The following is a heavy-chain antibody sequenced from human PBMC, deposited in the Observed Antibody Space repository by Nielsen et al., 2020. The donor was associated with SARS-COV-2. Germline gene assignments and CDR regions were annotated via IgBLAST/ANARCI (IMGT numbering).Heavy chain of an antibody. J-gene: IGHJ5*02. CDR2: ISSSSSYI. D-gene: IGHD3-22*01. V-gene: IGHV3-21*01. CDR1: GFTFSSYS. CDR3: ARDRTPMTPRDWFDP. Sequence: GESLKISCAASGFTFSSYSMNWVRQAPGKGLEWVSSISSSSSYIYYADSVKGRFTISRDNAKNSLYLQMNSLRAEDTAVYYCARDRTPMTPRDWFDPWGQGTLVTVSS.